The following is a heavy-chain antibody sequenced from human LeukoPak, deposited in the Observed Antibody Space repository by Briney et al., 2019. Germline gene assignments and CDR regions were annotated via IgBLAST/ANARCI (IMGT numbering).Heavy chain of an antibody. J-gene: IGHJ3*02. Sequence: GASVKVSCKASGYTFTSYGISWVRQAPGQGLEWMGWISAYNGNTNYAQKLQGRVTMTTDTSTSTAYMELRSLRSDDTAVYYCARQNHYDSMFDAFDIWGQGTMVTVSS. CDR3: ARQNHYDSMFDAFDI. D-gene: IGHD3-22*01. CDR2: ISAYNGNT. V-gene: IGHV1-18*01. CDR1: GYTFTSYG.